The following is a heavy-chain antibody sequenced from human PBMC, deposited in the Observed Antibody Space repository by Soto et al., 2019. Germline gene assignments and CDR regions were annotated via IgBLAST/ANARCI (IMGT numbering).Heavy chain of an antibody. CDR2: INPSGGST. CDR3: ARDQGIVGATYAFDI. D-gene: IGHD1-26*01. V-gene: IGHV1-46*01. J-gene: IGHJ3*02. CDR1: GYTFTSYY. Sequence: ASVKVSCKASGYTFTSYYMHWVRQAPGQGLEWMGIINPSGGSTSYAQKFQGRVTMTRDTSTSTVYTELSSLRSEDTAVYYCARDQGIVGATYAFDIWGQGTMVTVSS.